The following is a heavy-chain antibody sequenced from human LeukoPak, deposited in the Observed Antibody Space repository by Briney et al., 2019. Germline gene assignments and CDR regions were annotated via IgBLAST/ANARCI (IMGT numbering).Heavy chain of an antibody. CDR2: IYTSGST. V-gene: IGHV4-61*02. CDR1: GGSISSGSYY. D-gene: IGHD3-3*01. J-gene: IGHJ6*03. CDR3: ARGRFLEWLLKYYYYYYMDV. Sequence: PSETLSLTCTVSGGSISSGSYYWSWIRQPAGKGLEWIGRIYTSGSTNYNPSLKSRVTISVDTSKNQFSLKLSSVTAADTAVYYCARGRFLEWLLKYYYYYYMDVWGKGTTVTVSS.